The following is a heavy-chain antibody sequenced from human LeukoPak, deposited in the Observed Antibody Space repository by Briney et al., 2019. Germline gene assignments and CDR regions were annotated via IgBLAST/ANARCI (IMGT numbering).Heavy chain of an antibody. CDR3: ASSYSSGWYSLEYFQH. D-gene: IGHD6-19*01. V-gene: IGHV3-30-3*01. CDR2: ISYDGSNK. J-gene: IGHJ1*01. Sequence: GGSLRLSCAASGFTFSSYAMHWVRQAPGKGLGRVAVISYDGSNKYYADSVKGRFTISRDNSKNTLYLQMNSLRAEDTAVYYCASSYSSGWYSLEYFQHWGQGTPVTVSS. CDR1: GFTFSSYA.